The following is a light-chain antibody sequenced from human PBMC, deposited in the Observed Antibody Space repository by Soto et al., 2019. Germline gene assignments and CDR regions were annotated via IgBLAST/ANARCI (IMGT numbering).Light chain of an antibody. Sequence: IQMTQSPSTLSGSVGDRSTITCMASQTISSWLAWYQQKPGKAPKLLIYKASTLKSGVPSRFSGSGSGTEFTLTISSLQPDDFATYYCQQYNSYSWTVGPGTQVEIK. J-gene: IGKJ1*01. CDR1: QTISSW. CDR3: QQYNSYSWT. CDR2: KAS. V-gene: IGKV1-5*03.